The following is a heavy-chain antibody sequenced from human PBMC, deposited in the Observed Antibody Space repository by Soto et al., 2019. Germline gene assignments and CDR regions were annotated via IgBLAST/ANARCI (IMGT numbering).Heavy chain of an antibody. CDR3: ARGDCSGGSCYSGPYYYYMDV. CDR2: IYYSGST. CDR1: GGSISSYY. D-gene: IGHD2-15*01. Sequence: SETLSLTCTVSGGSISSYYWSWIRQPPGKGLEWIGYIYYSGSTNYNPSLKSRVTISVDTSKNQFSLKLSSVTAADTAVYYCARGDCSGGSCYSGPYYYYMDVWGKGTTVTVSS. J-gene: IGHJ6*03. V-gene: IGHV4-59*08.